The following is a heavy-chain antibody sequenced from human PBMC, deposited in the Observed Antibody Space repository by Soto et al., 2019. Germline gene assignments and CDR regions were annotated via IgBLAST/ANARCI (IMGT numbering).Heavy chain of an antibody. V-gene: IGHV5-51*01. CDR1: GYSFTSYW. CDR2: IYPGDSDT. J-gene: IGHJ6*03. Sequence: PGESLKISCKGSGYSFTSYWIGWVRQMPGKGLEWMGIIYPGDSDTRYSPSFQGQVTISADKSISTAYLQWSSLKASDTAMYYCARHGRGERFSFYYYYMDVWGKGTKVTVSS. D-gene: IGHD3-10*01. CDR3: ARHGRGERFSFYYYYMDV.